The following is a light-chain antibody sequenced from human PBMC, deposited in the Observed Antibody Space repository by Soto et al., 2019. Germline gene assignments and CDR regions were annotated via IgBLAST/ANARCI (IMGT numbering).Light chain of an antibody. J-gene: IGLJ2*01. CDR3: QTWGSGIVV. V-gene: IGLV4-69*01. CDR1: SGHSNYA. Sequence: QLVLTQSPSASASLGASVKLTCTLSSGHSNYAIAWHQQQSEKGPRYLMKLNSDGSHSKGAGIPDRFSGSSSGAERYLTISGLQSEDEADYYCQTWGSGIVVFGGGTKLTVL. CDR2: LNSDGSH.